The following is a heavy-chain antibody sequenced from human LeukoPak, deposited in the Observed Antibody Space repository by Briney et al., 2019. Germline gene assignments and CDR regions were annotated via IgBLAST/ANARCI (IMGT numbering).Heavy chain of an antibody. V-gene: IGHV3-23*01. CDR1: GFTFGGFA. D-gene: IGHD1-26*01. Sequence: GGSLRLSCAASGFTFGGFAMSWVRRTPGKGLEWVSGISGSGDSTLYADSEKGRFTIPRDNSKNTLYLEMNSLRAEDTAIYYCAKMKGHPLPKYYMDVWGQGTTVTVSS. J-gene: IGHJ6*01. CDR3: AKMKGHPLPKYYMDV. CDR2: ISGSGDST.